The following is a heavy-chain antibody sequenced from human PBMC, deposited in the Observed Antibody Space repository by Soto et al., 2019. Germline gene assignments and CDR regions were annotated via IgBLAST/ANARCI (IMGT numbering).Heavy chain of an antibody. V-gene: IGHV1-18*04. CDR2: INPYNANT. CDR1: GYTFTNHG. CDR3: ARDRVAGIGGDAFDI. J-gene: IGHJ3*02. D-gene: IGHD3-16*01. Sequence: QVQLVQSGTEVKKPGASVTVSCKTSGYTFTNHGLNWVRQAPGQGLEWMGWINPYNANTNYAQKLQGRVTMTTDTSTTTAYMDLRSLTSDDSAVYYCARDRVAGIGGDAFDIWGQGTVVTVSS.